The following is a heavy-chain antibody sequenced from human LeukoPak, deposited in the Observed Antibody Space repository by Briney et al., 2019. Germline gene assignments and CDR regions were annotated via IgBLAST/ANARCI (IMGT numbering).Heavy chain of an antibody. J-gene: IGHJ6*03. CDR3: ARIGTAAPVYYYYYMDV. CDR2: IIPSDGYT. CDR1: GYTFTGYY. D-gene: IGHD1-1*01. V-gene: IGHV1-46*01. Sequence: ASVKVSCKASGYTFTGYYMHWVRQAPGPGLEWMGTIIPSDGYTSYAQRFQDRVTMTRDMSSSTAYMELRSLRSDDTAVYYCARIGTAAPVYYYYYMDVWGKGTTVTISS.